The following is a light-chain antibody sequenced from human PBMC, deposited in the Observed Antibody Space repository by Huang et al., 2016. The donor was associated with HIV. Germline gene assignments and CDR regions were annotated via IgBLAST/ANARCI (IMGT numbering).Light chain of an antibody. CDR1: ESVSSS. CDR3: QQYNNWPPLLT. CDR2: GAS. Sequence: EIVMTQSPATLSVSPGERVILSCRASESVSSSLAWYQQKPGQAPRLLIYGASTRASGVPPRFSGSGSGTEFTLTISSLQSADFAVYYCQQYNNWPPLLTFGGGTKVETK. V-gene: IGKV3-15*01. J-gene: IGKJ4*01.